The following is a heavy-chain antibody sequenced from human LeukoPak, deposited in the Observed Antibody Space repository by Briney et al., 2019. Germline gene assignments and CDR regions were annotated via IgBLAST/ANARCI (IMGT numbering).Heavy chain of an antibody. CDR3: ARDHYDDNWFDP. CDR2: ISAYNGNT. J-gene: IGHJ5*02. CDR1: GYTFTSYD. D-gene: IGHD3-22*01. V-gene: IGHV1-18*01. Sequence: ASVKVSCKAAGYTFTSYDISWVRQAPGQGLEWMGWISAYNGNTNYAQKLQGRVTMTTDTSTSTAYMELRSLRSDDTAVYYCARDHYDDNWFDPWGQGTLVTVSS.